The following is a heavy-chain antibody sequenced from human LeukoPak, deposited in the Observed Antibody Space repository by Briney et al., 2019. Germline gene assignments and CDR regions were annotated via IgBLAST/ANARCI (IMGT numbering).Heavy chain of an antibody. V-gene: IGHV1-69*13. D-gene: IGHD3-10*01. J-gene: IGHJ4*02. Sequence: SVKDSCQASGGTFSRYAISWVRQAPGQRLEWMGGIITIFGKENYAQKFQGRVTIHADESTSTAYMELSSLRAEDTAVYYCARPCRSTMFRGVISTSAFDYWGQGTLVTVSS. CDR2: IITIFGKE. CDR1: GGTFSRYA. CDR3: ARPCRSTMFRGVISTSAFDY.